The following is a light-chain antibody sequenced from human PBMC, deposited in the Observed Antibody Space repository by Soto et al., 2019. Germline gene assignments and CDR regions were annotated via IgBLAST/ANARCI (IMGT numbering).Light chain of an antibody. V-gene: IGLV2-14*02. CDR2: EVN. Sequence: QSALTQPASVSGSPGQSITISCSGTYNLVSWYQQHPGKAPKLMIFEVNKRPSGVSYRFSGSKSGNTASLTISGLQAEDEADYYCSSYTGSNINTVVFGGGTKLTVL. CDR3: SSYTGSNINTVV. CDR1: YNL. J-gene: IGLJ2*01.